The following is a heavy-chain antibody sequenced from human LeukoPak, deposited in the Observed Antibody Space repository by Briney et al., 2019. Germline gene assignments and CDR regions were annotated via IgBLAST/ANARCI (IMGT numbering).Heavy chain of an antibody. CDR3: ARDPRTRYDILTDDYGMDV. CDR2: IYYSGST. J-gene: IGHJ6*02. D-gene: IGHD3-9*01. V-gene: IGHV4-59*01. CDR1: GGSISSYY. Sequence: PSETLSLTCTVSGGSISSYYWSWIRQPPGKGLEWIGYIYYSGSTNYNPSLKSRVTISVDTSKNQFSLKLSSVTAADTAVYYCARDPRTRYDILTDDYGMDVWGQGTTVTVSS.